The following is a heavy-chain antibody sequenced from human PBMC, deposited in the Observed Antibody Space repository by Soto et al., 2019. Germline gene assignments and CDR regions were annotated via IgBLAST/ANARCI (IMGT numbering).Heavy chain of an antibody. Sequence: QVQLQQWGAGLLKPSETLSLTCAVYGGSFSGYYWSWIRQPPGKGLEWIGEINHSGSTNYNPSLKSRVTISVATSKNHFSLKLSSVTAADTAVYYCATGRGNAFDIWGQGTMVTVSS. J-gene: IGHJ3*02. V-gene: IGHV4-34*01. CDR3: ATGRGNAFDI. CDR2: INHSGST. D-gene: IGHD1-26*01. CDR1: GGSFSGYY.